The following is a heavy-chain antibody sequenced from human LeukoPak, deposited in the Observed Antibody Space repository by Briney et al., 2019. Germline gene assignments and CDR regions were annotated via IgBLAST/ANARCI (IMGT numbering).Heavy chain of an antibody. J-gene: IGHJ4*02. CDR2: IYPGDSDT. D-gene: IGHD6-13*01. Sequence: GESLKISCKGSGYSFTSYWIGWVRQMPGKGLEWMGIIYPGDSDTTYSPSFQGQVTISADKSISTAYLQWSSLKASDTAMYYCSRVVEVGSAAAPSDYWGQGTLVTVSS. CDR3: SRVVEVGSAAAPSDY. V-gene: IGHV5-51*01. CDR1: GYSFTSYW.